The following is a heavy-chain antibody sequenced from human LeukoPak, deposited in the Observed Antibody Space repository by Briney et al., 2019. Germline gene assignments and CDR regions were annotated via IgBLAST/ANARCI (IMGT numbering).Heavy chain of an antibody. D-gene: IGHD3-3*01. CDR2: ISAYNGNT. J-gene: IGHJ4*02. CDR1: GYTFTSYG. Sequence: GASVKVSCKASGYTFTSYGISWVRQAPGQGLEWMGWISAYNGNTNYAQKLQGRVTMTTDTSTSTAYMELRGLRSDDTAVYYCARDPPYDFWSGYLHFDYWGQGTLVTVSS. CDR3: ARDPPYDFWSGYLHFDY. V-gene: IGHV1-18*01.